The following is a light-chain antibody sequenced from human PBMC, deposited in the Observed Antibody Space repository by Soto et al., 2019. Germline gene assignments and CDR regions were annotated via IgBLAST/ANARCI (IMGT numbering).Light chain of an antibody. CDR2: GAS. Sequence: EIVLTQSPGTLSLSPGERATLCCMASQIVTSGYLAWYQQRAGQAPRLLIFGASNRATGVPGRFSGSGSGTEFTLTISSLQSEDFAIYYCQQYKNWPAITFGQGTRREIK. CDR1: QIVTSGY. CDR3: QQYKNWPAIT. J-gene: IGKJ5*01. V-gene: IGKV3-15*01.